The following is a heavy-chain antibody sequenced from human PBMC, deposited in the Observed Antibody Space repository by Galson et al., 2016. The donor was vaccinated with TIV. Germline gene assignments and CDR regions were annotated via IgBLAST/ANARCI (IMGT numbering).Heavy chain of an antibody. CDR1: GFTVSDNY. J-gene: IGHJ6*02. CDR2: IHSGGST. CDR3: ARERRFCGNECYLYYYYGKDV. D-gene: IGHD2-21*01. V-gene: IGHV3-66*02. Sequence: SLRLSCAASGFTVSDNYMTWVRRAPGKGLEWVSMIHSGGSTHYADSVQGRFTIPRDNSKHTLYLHMNSLRAEDTAVYYCARERRFCGNECYLYYYYGKDVWAKGPRSPPP.